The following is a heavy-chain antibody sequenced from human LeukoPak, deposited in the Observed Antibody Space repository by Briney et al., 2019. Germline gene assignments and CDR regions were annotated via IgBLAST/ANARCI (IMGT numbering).Heavy chain of an antibody. CDR3: ASGRFLTYYDILTGYSPPDEYFQH. V-gene: IGHV1-2*02. D-gene: IGHD3-9*01. Sequence: ASVKVSCKASGYTFTGYYIHWVRQAPGQGLEWMGWLNPNSGGTNYAQKFQGRVTMTRDTSISTAYMELSRLRSDDTAVYYCASGRFLTYYDILTGYSPPDEYFQHWGQGTLVTVSS. J-gene: IGHJ1*01. CDR1: GYTFTGYY. CDR2: LNPNSGGT.